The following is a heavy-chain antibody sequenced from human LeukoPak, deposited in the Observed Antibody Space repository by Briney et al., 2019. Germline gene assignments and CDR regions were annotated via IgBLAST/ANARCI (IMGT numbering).Heavy chain of an antibody. CDR1: GYTFTSYG. Sequence: ASVKVSCKASGYTFTSYGISWVRQAPGQGLEWMGWISGYTGNTNYAQKLQGRVTMTTDTSTSTAYMELRSLRSDDTAVYYCAREGHCSSTVCYDPYNWFDPWGREPWSPSPQ. J-gene: IGHJ5*02. CDR3: AREGHCSSTVCYDPYNWFDP. D-gene: IGHD2-2*01. V-gene: IGHV1-18*01. CDR2: ISGYTGNT.